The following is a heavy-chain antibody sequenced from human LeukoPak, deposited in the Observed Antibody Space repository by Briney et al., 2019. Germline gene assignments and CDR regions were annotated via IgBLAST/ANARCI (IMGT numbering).Heavy chain of an antibody. D-gene: IGHD3-22*01. J-gene: IGHJ4*02. CDR3: ANRHDSSGYFFNY. CDR2: INEDGSAK. CDR1: GFTFSRYW. V-gene: IGHV3-7*03. Sequence: GGSLRLSCSASGFTFSRYWMHWVRQAPGKGLEWVASINEDGSAKYYVDSVKGRFTISRDNARNSVYLQMGSLRSEDTATYYCANRHDSSGYFFNYWGQGTLVTVSS.